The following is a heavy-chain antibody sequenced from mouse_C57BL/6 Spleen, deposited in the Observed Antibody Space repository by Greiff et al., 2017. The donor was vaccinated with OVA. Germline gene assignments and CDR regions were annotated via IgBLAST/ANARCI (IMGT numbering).Heavy chain of an antibody. CDR1: GFTFTDYY. CDR3: ASRNWDVDAMDY. CDR2: IRNKANGYTT. J-gene: IGHJ4*01. D-gene: IGHD4-1*01. Sequence: EVMLVESGGGLVQPGGSLSLSCAASGFTFTDYYMSWVRQPPGKALEWLGFIRNKANGYTTEYSASVKGRFTISRDNSQSILYLQMNALRAEDSATYYCASRNWDVDAMDYWGQGTSVTVSS. V-gene: IGHV7-3*01.